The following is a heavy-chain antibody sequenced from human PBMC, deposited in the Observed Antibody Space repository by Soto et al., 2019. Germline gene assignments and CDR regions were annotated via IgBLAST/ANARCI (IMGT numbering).Heavy chain of an antibody. V-gene: IGHV3-30*18. CDR2: IASDGKDK. CDR3: AKDGAIAAADYFFDY. J-gene: IGHJ4*02. Sequence: QVPLVESGGGVVQPGRSLKLSCAASGFTFSNYAIHWVRQAPGKGLEWVAVIASDGKDKRYADSVKGRFTISRDNSKNTVDLQMNSLRGEDTAVYYCAKDGAIAAADYFFDYWGQGSLVTVSS. CDR1: GFTFSNYA. D-gene: IGHD6-13*01.